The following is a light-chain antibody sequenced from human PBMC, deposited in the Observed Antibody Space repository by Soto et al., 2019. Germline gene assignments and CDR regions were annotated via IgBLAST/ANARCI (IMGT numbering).Light chain of an antibody. Sequence: DIPMTQSPSSLSASVGDRVTITCRTSQSISGYLNWYQHKPGNAPKLLIYAAVSLQSGVPSRFSGSGSGTDFTLTISSLKPEDFATYYCQQSYSVFPSFGGGTKVEMK. CDR3: QQSYSVFPS. V-gene: IGKV1-39*01. J-gene: IGKJ4*01. CDR2: AAV. CDR1: QSISGY.